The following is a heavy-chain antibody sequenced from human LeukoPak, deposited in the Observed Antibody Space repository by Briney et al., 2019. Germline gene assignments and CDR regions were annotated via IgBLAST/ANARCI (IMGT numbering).Heavy chain of an antibody. J-gene: IGHJ3*02. CDR2: ISGSGGST. Sequence: GGSLRLSCAASGFTFSSYAMSWVRQAPGKGLEGVSAISGSGGSTYYADSVKGRFTISRDNSKNTLYLQMNSLRAEDTAVYYCAKPLCSSTSCYKLDAFDIWGQGTMVTVSS. V-gene: IGHV3-23*01. CDR1: GFTFSSYA. CDR3: AKPLCSSTSCYKLDAFDI. D-gene: IGHD2-2*02.